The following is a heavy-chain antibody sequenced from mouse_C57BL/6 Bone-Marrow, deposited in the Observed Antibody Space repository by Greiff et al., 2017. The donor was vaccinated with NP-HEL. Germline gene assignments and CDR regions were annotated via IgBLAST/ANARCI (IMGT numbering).Heavy chain of an antibody. CDR3: ARMSGSPYAMDY. CDR2: INPNYGTT. D-gene: IGHD1-1*01. J-gene: IGHJ4*01. Sequence: EVKLVESGPELVKPGASVKISCKASGYSFTDYNMNWVKQSNGKSLEWIGVINPNYGTTSYNQKFKGKATLTVDQSSSTAYMQLNSLTSEDSAVYYCARMSGSPYAMDYWGQGTSVTVSS. V-gene: IGHV1-39*01. CDR1: GYSFTDYN.